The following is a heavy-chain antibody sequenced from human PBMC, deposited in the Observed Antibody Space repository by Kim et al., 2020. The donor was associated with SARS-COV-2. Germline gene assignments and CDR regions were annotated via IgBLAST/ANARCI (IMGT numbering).Heavy chain of an antibody. V-gene: IGHV3-48*02. D-gene: IGHD6-13*01. CDR3: ARDPGGSSWGFDY. J-gene: IGHJ4*02. Sequence: LSLTCAASGFTFSTYAMNWVRQAPGKGLEWVSYISSTSTTIYYADSVKGRFTISRDNAKNSLYLQMNSLRDEDTAVYYCARDPGGSSWGFDYWGQRT. CDR2: ISSTSTTI. CDR1: GFTFSTYA.